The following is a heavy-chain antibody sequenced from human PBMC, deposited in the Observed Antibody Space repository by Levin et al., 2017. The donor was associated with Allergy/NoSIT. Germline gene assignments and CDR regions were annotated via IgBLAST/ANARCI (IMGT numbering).Heavy chain of an antibody. CDR3: TRSDSSPSYYYSGMDV. V-gene: IGHV3-11*01. CDR1: GFTFTDYY. CDR2: ISASGSI. Sequence: GGSPRLSCEASGFTFTDYYMSWIRQAPGKGLEWLSYISASGSIKYAESVKGRFSISRDNAQNSVFLQLNSLRGEDTAVYYCTRSDSSPSYYYSGMDVWGQGTTVTVSS. J-gene: IGHJ6*02. D-gene: IGHD3-22*01.